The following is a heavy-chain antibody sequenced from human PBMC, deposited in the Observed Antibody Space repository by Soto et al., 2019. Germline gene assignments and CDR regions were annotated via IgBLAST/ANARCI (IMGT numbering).Heavy chain of an antibody. Sequence: QVQPVQAGAEVRKPGSSVKVSCKASGGAFSSYTHSWVRQAPGRGLEWMGGVIPIFDKTKYAQKSQGRVTFAADASTSAVYVVLSGLRFADTAAYSCERHRAPTRRYYYGMDVWGQGTTVTVSS. J-gene: IGHJ6*02. V-gene: IGHV1-69*01. CDR3: ERHRAPTRRYYYGMDV. CDR1: GGAFSSYT. CDR2: VIPIFDKT. D-gene: IGHD3-10*01.